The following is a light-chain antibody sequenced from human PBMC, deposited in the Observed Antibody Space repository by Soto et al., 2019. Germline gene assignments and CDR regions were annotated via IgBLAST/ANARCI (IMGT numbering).Light chain of an antibody. J-gene: IGLJ1*01. CDR2: RND. Sequence: QSVLTQPPSASGTPGQRVTISCSGSSSNIGSNYVYWYQQLPGTAPKLLIFRNDQRPSGVPDRFSASKSGTSASLAISGLRSEDEADYYCAAWDDSVSGFYVFGTGTKAPS. CDR1: SSNIGSNY. CDR3: AAWDDSVSGFYV. V-gene: IGLV1-47*01.